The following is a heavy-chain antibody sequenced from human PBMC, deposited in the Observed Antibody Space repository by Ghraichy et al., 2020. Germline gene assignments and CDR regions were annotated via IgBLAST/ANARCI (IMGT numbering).Heavy chain of an antibody. CDR1: GGSITSNW. J-gene: IGHJ4*02. V-gene: IGHV4-4*02. D-gene: IGHD6-19*01. Sequence: SETLSLTCTVSGGSITSNWWSWVRQPPGKGLEWIAEINYSGSRYYNPSVQSRVSIYMDMSKNHLSVELTSVIAADTAVYYCARHVAVAGTRGFDVWGRGTRVTVSS. CDR2: INYSGSR. CDR3: ARHVAVAGTRGFDV.